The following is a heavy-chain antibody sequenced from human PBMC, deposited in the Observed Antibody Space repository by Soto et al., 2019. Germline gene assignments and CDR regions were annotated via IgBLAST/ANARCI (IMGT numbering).Heavy chain of an antibody. CDR1: GYTFIGYY. CDR3: GREGVGATPLGWFDP. CDR2: INPRSGDT. J-gene: IGHJ5*02. Sequence: QVQLVQSGAEVKKPGASVKVSCKASGYTFIGYYIHWVRQAPGQGLEWMGRINPRSGDTTYAQKFQGRLTMTRDTSISTAYVELSSLRSDDTAVYYCGREGVGATPLGWFDPWGQGALVTVSS. D-gene: IGHD1-26*01. V-gene: IGHV1-2*06.